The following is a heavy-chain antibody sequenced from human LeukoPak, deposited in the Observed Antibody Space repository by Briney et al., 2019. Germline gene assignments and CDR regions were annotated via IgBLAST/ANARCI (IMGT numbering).Heavy chain of an antibody. CDR3: ARSSRSILGRDFDY. V-gene: IGHV3-53*01. Sequence: TGGSLRLSCTVSGFTVSSNSMSWVRQAPGKGLEWVSFIYSDNTHYSDSVKGRFTISRDNSKNTLYLQMNSLRAEDTAVYYCARSSRSILGRDFDYWGQGTLVTVSS. CDR1: GFTVSSNS. D-gene: IGHD7-27*01. J-gene: IGHJ4*02. CDR2: IYSDNT.